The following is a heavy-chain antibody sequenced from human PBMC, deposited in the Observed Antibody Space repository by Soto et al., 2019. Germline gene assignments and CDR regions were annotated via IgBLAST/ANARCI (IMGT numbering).Heavy chain of an antibody. CDR2: INHSTST. CDR3: ARGEWMIRGADYYYYMDV. CDR1: GGSFSGYY. Sequence: SETLSLTCAVYGGSFSGYYWSWIRQPPGKGLEWIGEINHSTSTNYNPSLKSRVTISVDTSKNQFSLRLRSVTAADTALYYCARGEWMIRGADYYYYMDVWGKGTTVTVSS. J-gene: IGHJ6*03. V-gene: IGHV4-34*01. D-gene: IGHD3-10*01.